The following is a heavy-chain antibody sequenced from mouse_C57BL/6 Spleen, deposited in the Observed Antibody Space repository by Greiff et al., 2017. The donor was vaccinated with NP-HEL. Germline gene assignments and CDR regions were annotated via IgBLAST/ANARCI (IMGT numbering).Heavy chain of an antibody. J-gene: IGHJ3*01. CDR3: ARPAYYSNYGWFAY. CDR1: GFTFSSYG. Sequence: EVQGVESGGDLVKPGGSLKLSCAASGFTFSSYGMSWVRQTPDKRLEWVATISSGGSYTYYPDSVKGRFTISRDNAKNTLYLQMSSLKSEDTAMYYCARPAYYSNYGWFAYWGQGTLVTVSA. CDR2: ISSGGSYT. D-gene: IGHD2-5*01. V-gene: IGHV5-6*01.